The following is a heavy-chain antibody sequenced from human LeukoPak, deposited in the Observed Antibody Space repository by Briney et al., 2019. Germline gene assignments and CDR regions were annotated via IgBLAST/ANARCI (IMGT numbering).Heavy chain of an antibody. J-gene: IGHJ6*03. CDR3: AKVTGVATMGYYYYYMDV. CDR1: GFTVSNNY. Sequence: GGSLRLSCAASGFTVSNNYMNWARQAPGKGLEWVSVIYSGGSTYYADSVKGRFTISRDNSKNTLSLQMNSLRAEDTAVYYCAKVTGVATMGYYYYYMDVWGKGTTVTVSS. CDR2: IYSGGST. D-gene: IGHD5-12*01. V-gene: IGHV3-53*01.